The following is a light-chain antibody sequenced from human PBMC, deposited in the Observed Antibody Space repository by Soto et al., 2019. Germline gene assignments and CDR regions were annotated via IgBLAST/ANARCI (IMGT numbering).Light chain of an antibody. CDR1: QSISDY. CDR3: QQRRDWPSA. V-gene: IGKV3-11*01. Sequence: IVLTQSPDTLSLSPGETATLSCRASQSISDYLAWYQQKPGQAPRLLIYDASNRATGIPGRFSGRGSGTEFSLTISSLEAEDFAIYYCQQRRDWPSAFGGGTRVEIK. J-gene: IGKJ4*01. CDR2: DAS.